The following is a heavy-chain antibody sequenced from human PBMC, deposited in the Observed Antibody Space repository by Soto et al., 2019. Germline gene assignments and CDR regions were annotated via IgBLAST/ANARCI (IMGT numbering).Heavy chain of an antibody. V-gene: IGHV4-4*02. J-gene: IGHJ3*02. CDR2: IYHSGST. Sequence: QVQLQESGPGLVKPSGTLSLTCAVSGGSISSSNWGSWVRQPPGKGLEWIGEIYHSGSTNYNPSLKSRVTISVDKSKNHFSLKLSSVTAADTAVYYCARATVLIVYAMQSRTFDIWGQGTMVTVSS. CDR1: GGSISSSNW. D-gene: IGHD2-8*01. CDR3: ARATVLIVYAMQSRTFDI.